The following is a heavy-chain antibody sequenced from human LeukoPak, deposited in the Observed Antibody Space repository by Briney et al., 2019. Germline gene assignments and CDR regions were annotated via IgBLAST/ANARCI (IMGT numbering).Heavy chain of an antibody. V-gene: IGHV3-74*01. D-gene: IGHD1-26*01. CDR1: GVTFSSNW. CDR3: VRDLGGRSGH. J-gene: IGHJ4*02. Sequence: GGYLRLSCAAAGVTFSSNWVHWVRQAPWKGLVWVSRINEDGSTTNYADSVKGRSTIFRDNAKNTLYLQMNSLRAEDTAVYYCVRDLGGRSGHWGQGTLVTVSS. CDR2: INEDGSTT.